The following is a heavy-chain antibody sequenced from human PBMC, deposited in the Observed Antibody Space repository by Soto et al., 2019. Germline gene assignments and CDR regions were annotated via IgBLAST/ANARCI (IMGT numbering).Heavy chain of an antibody. D-gene: IGHD6-6*01. CDR1: GYTFTSYD. CDR3: ARVKRAARPRAYYYYGMDV. V-gene: IGHV1-8*01. J-gene: IGHJ6*02. CDR2: MNPNSGNT. Sequence: QVQLVQSGAEVKKPGASVKVSCKASGYTFTSYDINWVRQATGQGLEWMGWMNPNSGNTGYAQKFQGRVTMTRNTSISTGYMELSSLRSEDTAVYYCARVKRAARPRAYYYYGMDVWGQGTTVTVSS.